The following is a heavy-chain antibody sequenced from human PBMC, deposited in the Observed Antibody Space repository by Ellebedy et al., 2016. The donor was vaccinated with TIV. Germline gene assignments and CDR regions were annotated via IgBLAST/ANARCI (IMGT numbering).Heavy chain of an antibody. Sequence: GESLKISXAASGFTFSDYCMSWIRQAPGKGLEWVSYISGSGSTIYYADSVKGRFTISRDNAKNSLSLQMNSLRAEDTAVYYCAREISGYSYFFDYWGRGTLVTVSS. D-gene: IGHD5-18*01. CDR3: AREISGYSYFFDY. V-gene: IGHV3-11*01. CDR2: ISGSGSTI. J-gene: IGHJ4*02. CDR1: GFTFSDYC.